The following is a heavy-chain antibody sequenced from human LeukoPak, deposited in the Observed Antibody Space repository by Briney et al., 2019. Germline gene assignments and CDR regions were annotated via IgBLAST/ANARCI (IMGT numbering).Heavy chain of an antibody. CDR2: ISAYNGNT. J-gene: IGHJ6*03. CDR3: ARERTRRYSSSWYYYYYYMDV. Sequence: ASVKVSCKASGYTFTSYGISWVRQAPGQGLEWMGWISAYNGNTNYAQKLQGRVTMTTDTSTSTAYMELSSLRSEDTAVYYCARERTRRYSSSWYYYYYYMDVWGKGTTVTVSS. D-gene: IGHD6-13*01. V-gene: IGHV1-18*01. CDR1: GYTFTSYG.